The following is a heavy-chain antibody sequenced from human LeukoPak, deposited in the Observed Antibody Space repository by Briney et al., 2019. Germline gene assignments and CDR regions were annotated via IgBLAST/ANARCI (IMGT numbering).Heavy chain of an antibody. V-gene: IGHV4-30-2*02. CDR3: ARLPVRSSGTYWFDP. CDR1: GGSISSGGYS. D-gene: IGHD3-22*01. Sequence: SETLSLTCAVSGGSISSGGYSWSWIRQPPGKGLEWIGYIYHSGSTYYNPSLKSRVTISVDRSKNQFSLKLSSVTAADTAVYYCARLPVRSSGTYWFDPWGQGTLVTVSS. CDR2: IYHSGST. J-gene: IGHJ5*02.